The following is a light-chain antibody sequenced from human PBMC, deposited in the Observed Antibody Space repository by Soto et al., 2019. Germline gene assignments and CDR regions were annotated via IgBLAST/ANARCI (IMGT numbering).Light chain of an antibody. V-gene: IGKV1-39*01. Sequence: DIQLTQSPSSLSASVGDRVTITCRASQTINYSLNWYQQKPGKAPTLLIYVASSLQSGVPSRFSGSGSGTDFTLTISSLQPEDFATYYCQQSYSTTITCGQGTRLEIK. CDR1: QTINYS. J-gene: IGKJ5*01. CDR2: VAS. CDR3: QQSYSTTIT.